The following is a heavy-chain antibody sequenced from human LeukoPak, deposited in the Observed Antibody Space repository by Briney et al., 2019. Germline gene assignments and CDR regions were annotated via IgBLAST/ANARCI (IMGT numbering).Heavy chain of an antibody. D-gene: IGHD6-19*01. CDR2: INPNSGGT. CDR3: AREQVGIAVAGISSHYYYYMDV. CDR1: GYTFTGYY. Sequence: ASVKVSCKASGYTFTGYYMHWVRQAPGQGLEWMGWINPNSGGTNYAQKFQGRVTMTRDTSISTAYMELSRLRSDDTAVYYCAREQVGIAVAGISSHYYYYMDVWGKGTTVTVSS. V-gene: IGHV1-2*02. J-gene: IGHJ6*03.